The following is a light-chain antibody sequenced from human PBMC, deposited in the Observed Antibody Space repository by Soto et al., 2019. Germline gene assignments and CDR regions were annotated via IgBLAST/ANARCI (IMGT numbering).Light chain of an antibody. CDR3: QKYNSALWT. CDR1: QGISHY. J-gene: IGKJ1*01. V-gene: IGKV1-27*01. CDR2: AAS. Sequence: DIQMTQSPSSLSASVGDRVTITCRASQGISHYLAWYQQKPGKVPKLLIYAASTLQSGVPSRFSGSGSETDFTLTISSLQPEDVATYYCQKYNSALWTFGQGTKVEIK.